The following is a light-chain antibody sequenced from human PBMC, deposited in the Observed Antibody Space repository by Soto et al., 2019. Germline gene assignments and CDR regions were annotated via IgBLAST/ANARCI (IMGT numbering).Light chain of an antibody. CDR3: QQHINWPLT. J-gene: IGKJ4*01. Sequence: TQSPSTLCASVGDRVTITCRASQSISSWLAWYQQKPGQAPRLLIYEASNRATGIPARFSGSGSGADFTLTISSLEPEDFALYYCQQHINWPLTFGGGTKVDIK. V-gene: IGKV3-11*01. CDR2: EAS. CDR1: QSISSW.